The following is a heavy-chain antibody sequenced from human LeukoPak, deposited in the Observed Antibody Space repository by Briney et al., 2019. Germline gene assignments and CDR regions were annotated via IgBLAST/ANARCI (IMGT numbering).Heavy chain of an antibody. J-gene: IGHJ4*02. V-gene: IGHV3-49*04. CDR2: IRTKAYGGTT. D-gene: IGHD3-10*01. CDR1: GFTFGDYA. Sequence: GGSLRLSCTASGFTFGDYAMSWVRQAPGKGLEWIGFIRTKAYGGTTEYAASVKGRFTISRDDSKSIAYLQMNSLKTEDTAVCYCTRGGPGDYWGQGTLVTVSS. CDR3: TRGGPGDY.